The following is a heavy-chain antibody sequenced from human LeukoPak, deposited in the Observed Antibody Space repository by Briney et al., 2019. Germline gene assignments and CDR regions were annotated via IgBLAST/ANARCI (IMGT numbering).Heavy chain of an antibody. V-gene: IGHV3-23*01. Sequence: PGGSLRLSCAASGFTFSSYAMSWVRQAPGKGLEWVSAISGSGGSTYYADSVKGRFTTSRDNSKNTLYLQMNSLRAEDTAVYYCAKDMAPSFEWVGLDYWGQGTLVTVSS. CDR2: ISGSGGST. CDR3: AKDMAPSFEWVGLDY. CDR1: GFTFSSYA. J-gene: IGHJ4*02. D-gene: IGHD3-9*01.